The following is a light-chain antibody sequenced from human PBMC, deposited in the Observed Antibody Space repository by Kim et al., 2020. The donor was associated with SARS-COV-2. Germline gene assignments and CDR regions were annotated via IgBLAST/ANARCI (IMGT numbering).Light chain of an antibody. V-gene: IGLV3-1*01. CDR3: QAWDSAVV. CDR2: QDD. CDR1: KLGDKY. Sequence: VPVSPGQTASITCSGDKLGDKYAYWYQQKPGQSPVVVIYQDDKRPSGIPERFSGSNSGNTATLTISGTQSADEADYYCQAWDSAVVFGGGTQLTVL. J-gene: IGLJ2*01.